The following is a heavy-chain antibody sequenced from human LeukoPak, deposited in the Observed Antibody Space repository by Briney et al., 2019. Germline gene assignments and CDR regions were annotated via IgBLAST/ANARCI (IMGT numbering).Heavy chain of an antibody. CDR1: GFIFSSYA. J-gene: IGHJ3*02. CDR3: ARQYCSSTSCYGDDAFDI. D-gene: IGHD2-2*01. CDR2: ISYDGSNK. Sequence: GGSLRLSCAASGFIFSSYAMHWVRQAPGKGLEWVAVISYDGSNKYYADSVKGRFTISRDNSKNTLYLQMNSLRAEDTAVYYCARQYCSSTSCYGDDAFDIWGQGTMVTVSS. V-gene: IGHV3-30*04.